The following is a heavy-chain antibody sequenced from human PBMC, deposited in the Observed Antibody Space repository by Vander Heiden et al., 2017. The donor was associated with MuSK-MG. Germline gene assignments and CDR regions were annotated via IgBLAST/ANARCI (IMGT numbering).Heavy chain of an antibody. CDR2: ISSSSSTI. D-gene: IGHD2-2*01. CDR1: GFTFSSYS. CDR3: ARESVVPAAMGFYYYYYMDV. J-gene: IGHJ6*03. V-gene: IGHV3-48*01. Sequence: EVQLVESGGGLVQPGGSVRLSCAAPGFTFSSYSMNWVRQAPGKGLEWVSYISSSSSTIYYADSVKGRFTISRDNAKNSLYLQMNSLRAEDTAVYYCARESVVPAAMGFYYYYYMDVWGKGTTVTVSS.